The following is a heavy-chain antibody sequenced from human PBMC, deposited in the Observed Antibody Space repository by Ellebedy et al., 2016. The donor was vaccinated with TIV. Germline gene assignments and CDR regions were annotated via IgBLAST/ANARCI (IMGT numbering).Heavy chain of an antibody. Sequence: GGSLRLXXAGSGFSFSIFAMGWVRQGPGRGLEWVSSISAGGGTSYYAESVKGRFTISRDNSMNTVYLQMDSLTIADSGQYYCAKDSGAGVWGQGTAVTVSS. V-gene: IGHV3-23*01. CDR1: GFSFSIFA. D-gene: IGHD3-10*01. CDR2: ISAGGGTS. J-gene: IGHJ6*02. CDR3: AKDSGAGV.